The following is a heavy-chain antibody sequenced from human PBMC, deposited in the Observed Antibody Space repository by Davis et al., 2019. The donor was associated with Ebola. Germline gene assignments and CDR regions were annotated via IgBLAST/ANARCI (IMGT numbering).Heavy chain of an antibody. V-gene: IGHV4-34*01. CDR2: VDHSGNT. CDR1: GGTFSDYY. Sequence: GSLRLSCAVYGGTFSDYYWSWIRQPLGKGLEWIGEVDHSGNTNYNPSFKSRVIVSEDASKNQFSLKLTSVTAADTAVYYCARVRTGSDGYFDYWGQGILVTVSS. D-gene: IGHD1/OR15-1a*01. CDR3: ARVRTGSDGYFDY. J-gene: IGHJ4*02.